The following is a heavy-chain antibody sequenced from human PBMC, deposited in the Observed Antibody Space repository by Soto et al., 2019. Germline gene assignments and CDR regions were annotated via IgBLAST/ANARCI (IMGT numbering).Heavy chain of an antibody. Sequence: GASVKVSCKASGYTFTSYGISWVRQAPGQGLEWMGWISAYNGNTNYAQKLQGRVTMTTDTSTSTAYMELRSLRSDDTAVYYCARDDNWNYNGWFDPWGQGTLVTVSS. CDR2: ISAYNGNT. CDR3: ARDDNWNYNGWFDP. CDR1: GYTFTSYG. D-gene: IGHD1-7*01. J-gene: IGHJ5*02. V-gene: IGHV1-18*01.